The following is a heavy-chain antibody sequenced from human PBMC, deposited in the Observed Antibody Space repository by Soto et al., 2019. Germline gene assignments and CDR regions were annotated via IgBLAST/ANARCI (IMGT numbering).Heavy chain of an antibody. Sequence: QVQLVESGGGVVQPGRSLRLSCAASGFTFSSYAMHWVRQAPGKGLEWVAVISYDGSNKYYADSVKGRFTISRDNSKNTLYLQMNSLRAEDTAVYYCAREDYYGSGSSDYWGQGTLVTVSS. CDR1: GFTFSSYA. D-gene: IGHD3-10*01. CDR2: ISYDGSNK. CDR3: AREDYYGSGSSDY. V-gene: IGHV3-30-3*01. J-gene: IGHJ4*02.